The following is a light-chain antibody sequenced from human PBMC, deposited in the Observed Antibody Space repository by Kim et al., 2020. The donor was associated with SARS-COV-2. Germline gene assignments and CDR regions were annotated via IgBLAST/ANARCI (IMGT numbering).Light chain of an antibody. J-gene: IGLJ2*01. CDR3: NSRDSNDNVV. CDR2: GKN. V-gene: IGLV3-19*01. CDR1: SLRIYY. Sequence: GQTVRIKCQGDSLRIYYATRYQQKPGQAPIVVIYGKNNRPSGIPDRFSGSSSGNTASLTIAGTQAGDEADYYCNSRDSNDNVVFGGGTKLTVL.